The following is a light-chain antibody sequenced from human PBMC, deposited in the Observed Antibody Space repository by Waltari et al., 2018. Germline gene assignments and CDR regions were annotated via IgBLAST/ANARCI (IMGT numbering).Light chain of an antibody. V-gene: IGLV2-14*03. CDR3: SSYSNTNTPYVVLL. Sequence: QSALTQSASVSGSPGQSITISCTGTSSDIGGYSFVSWYQQHPGKAPKLMIYDVSNRPSGFSDRFSGSKSGNTASLTSSGLQAEDEADYYCSSYSNTNTPYVVLLFGGGTKLTVL. J-gene: IGLJ2*01. CDR1: SSDIGGYSF. CDR2: DVS.